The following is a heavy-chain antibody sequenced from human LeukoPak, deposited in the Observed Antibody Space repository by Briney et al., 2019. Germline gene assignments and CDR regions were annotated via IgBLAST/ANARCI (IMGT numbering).Heavy chain of an antibody. CDR3: ARRAGAYSHPYDY. CDR1: GFTFRSYE. J-gene: IGHJ4*02. CDR2: LSSSGSAF. Sequence: GGSLRLSCEDSGFTFRSYEMNWVRQAPGKRLEWIAYLSSSGSAFSYADSVKGRFTIARDNAKNSVYLEMNSLRAEDTAVYYCARRAGAYSHPYDYWGQGTLVTVSS. V-gene: IGHV3-48*03. D-gene: IGHD4/OR15-4a*01.